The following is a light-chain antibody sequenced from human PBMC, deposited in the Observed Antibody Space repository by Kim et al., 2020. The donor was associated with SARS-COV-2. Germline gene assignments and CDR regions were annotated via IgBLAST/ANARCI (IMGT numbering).Light chain of an antibody. CDR3: QQYTTSPPAYT. J-gene: IGKJ2*01. CDR1: QSISSEF. V-gene: IGKV3-20*01. Sequence: GERATLSCRASQSISSEFLAWYQQIAGQPPRLLIFGASNRAAGIPDRFSGGGSGTDFTLTITRLEPADSALYYCQQYTTSPPAYTFGPGTKLEI. CDR2: GAS.